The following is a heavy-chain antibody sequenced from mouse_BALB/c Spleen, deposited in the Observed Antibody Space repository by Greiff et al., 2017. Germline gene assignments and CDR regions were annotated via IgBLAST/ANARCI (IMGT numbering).Heavy chain of an antibody. CDR3: ARADYYGSSSYAMDY. CDR2: ISSGGST. V-gene: IGHV5-6-5*01. D-gene: IGHD1-1*01. Sequence: EVQRVESGGGLVKPGGSLKLSCAASRFTFSSYAMSWVRQTPEKRLEWVASISSGGSTYYPDSVKGRFTISRDNARNILYLQMSSLRSEDTAMYYCARADYYGSSSYAMDYWGQGTSVTVSS. J-gene: IGHJ4*01. CDR1: RFTFSSYA.